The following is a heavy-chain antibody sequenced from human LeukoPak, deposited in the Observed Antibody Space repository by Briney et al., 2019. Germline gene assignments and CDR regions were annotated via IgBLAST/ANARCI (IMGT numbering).Heavy chain of an antibody. J-gene: IGHJ5*02. Sequence: GASVKVSCKASGYTFGTHWMHWVRQAPGQGLECMGWINPNSGGTNYAQKFQGRVTMTRDTSISTAYMELSRLRSDDTAVYYCARAGRYFDWLLLNWFDPWGQGTLVTVSS. V-gene: IGHV1-2*02. CDR2: INPNSGGT. CDR3: ARAGRYFDWLLLNWFDP. CDR1: GYTFGTHW. D-gene: IGHD3-9*01.